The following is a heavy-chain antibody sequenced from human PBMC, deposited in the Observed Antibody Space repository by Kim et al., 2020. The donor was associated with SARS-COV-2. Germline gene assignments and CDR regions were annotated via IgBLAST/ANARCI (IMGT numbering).Heavy chain of an antibody. CDR1: GSAFSLYW. CDR2: IDSDGSGA. Sequence: GGSLRLSCAASGSAFSLYWMHWVRQAPGKGLMWVAQIDSDGSGASYADSVKGRFTISRDNANNMLYLQMNSLRADDTAIYYCIRDNIQPGDIWGQGTMVT. J-gene: IGHJ3*02. V-gene: IGHV3-74*01. CDR3: IRDNIQPGDI.